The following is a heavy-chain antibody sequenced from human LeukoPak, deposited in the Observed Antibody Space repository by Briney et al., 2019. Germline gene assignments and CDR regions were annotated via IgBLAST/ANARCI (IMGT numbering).Heavy chain of an antibody. Sequence: GGSLGLSCAASGFTFSSYRMNWVRRAPGKGLEWVSYISSSGSGIYYADSVKGRFTISRDNAKNSLYLQMNSLRAEDTAVYYCVRGGRYSAYESFDCWGQGTLVTVSS. CDR3: VRGGRYSAYESFDC. D-gene: IGHD5-12*01. J-gene: IGHJ4*02. CDR2: ISSSGSGI. CDR1: GFTFSSYR. V-gene: IGHV3-48*03.